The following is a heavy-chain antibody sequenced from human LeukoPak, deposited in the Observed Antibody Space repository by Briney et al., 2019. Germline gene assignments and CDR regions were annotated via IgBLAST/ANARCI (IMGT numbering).Heavy chain of an antibody. CDR1: GFTFGDYA. Sequence: GGSLRLSCTASGFTFGDYAMTWVRQAPGKGLEWVGFIASETYGGTAEYAASVKGRFTISRDDSKSIAYLQMNSLKTEDTAVYYCARNEDYSDSTGYYSTFYLDSWGQGTLVTVSS. CDR3: ARNEDYSDSTGYYSTFYLDS. CDR2: IASETYGGTA. D-gene: IGHD3-22*01. V-gene: IGHV3-49*04. J-gene: IGHJ4*02.